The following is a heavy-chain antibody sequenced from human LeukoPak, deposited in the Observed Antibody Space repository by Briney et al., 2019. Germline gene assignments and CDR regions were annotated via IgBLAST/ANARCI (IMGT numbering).Heavy chain of an antibody. Sequence: PSETLSLTCTVSGGSISSSSYYWGWIRQPPGTGLEWIGSIYYSGSTYYNPSLKSRVTISVDTSKNQFSLKLSSVTAADTAVYYCARHWYSVVPAANESDPWGQGTLVTVSS. CDR2: IYYSGST. V-gene: IGHV4-39*01. CDR3: ARHWYSVVPAANESDP. J-gene: IGHJ5*02. CDR1: GGSISSSSYY. D-gene: IGHD2-2*01.